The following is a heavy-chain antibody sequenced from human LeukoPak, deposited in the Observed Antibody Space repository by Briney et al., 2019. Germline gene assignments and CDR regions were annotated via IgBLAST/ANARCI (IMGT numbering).Heavy chain of an antibody. CDR3: ARDLGWGSPVAY. CDR1: GGSISSYF. Sequence: PSETLSLTCIVSGGSISSYFWSWIRQPAGKGLEWIGKIYGGGSTTYNPSPNYNPSLKSRVTMSMDTSNNEFSLSLTSVTAADTAVYYCARDLGWGSPVAYWGQGILVTVSS. J-gene: IGHJ4*02. CDR2: IYGGGSTTYNPSP. V-gene: IGHV4-4*07. D-gene: IGHD3-16*01.